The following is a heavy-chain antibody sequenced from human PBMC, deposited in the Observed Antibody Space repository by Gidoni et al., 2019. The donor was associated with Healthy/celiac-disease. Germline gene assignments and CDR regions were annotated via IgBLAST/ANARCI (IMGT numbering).Heavy chain of an antibody. Sequence: QVQLVQSGAEVQKPGASVKVSCKASGSTFTRYDINWVRQATGQGLEWIGWMNPNSGNTGYAQKFKGRVTMTRNTSISIAYMELRSLRSEDTAVYYCARAHSSGSWSYYYYGMDVWGQGTTVTVSS. CDR2: MNPNSGNT. D-gene: IGHD3-10*01. CDR1: GSTFTRYD. V-gene: IGHV1-8*01. CDR3: ARAHSSGSWSYYYYGMDV. J-gene: IGHJ6*02.